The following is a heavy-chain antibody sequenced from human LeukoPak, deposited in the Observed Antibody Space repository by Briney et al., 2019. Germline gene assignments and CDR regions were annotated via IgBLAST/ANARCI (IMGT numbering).Heavy chain of an antibody. V-gene: IGHV3-11*01. CDR3: ARGVAGLLQFDY. Sequence: KAGGSLRLSCAASGFTFSDYYMSWIRQAPGKGLEWVSYISSSGSTIYYADSVKGRFTISRGNAKNSLYLHMNSLRAEDTAVYYCARGVAGLLQFDYWGQGTLVTVSS. J-gene: IGHJ4*02. D-gene: IGHD6-19*01. CDR2: ISSSGSTI. CDR1: GFTFSDYY.